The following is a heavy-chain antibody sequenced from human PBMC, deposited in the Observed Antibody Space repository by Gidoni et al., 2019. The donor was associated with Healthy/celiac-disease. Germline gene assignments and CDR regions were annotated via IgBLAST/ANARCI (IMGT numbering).Heavy chain of an antibody. V-gene: IGHV3-23*01. CDR2: ISGSGGST. Sequence: EVQLLESGGGLVQPGGSLRLSCAASGFTFSSYAMSWVRQAPGKGLAWVSAISGSGGSTYYADSVKGRFTISRDNSKNTLYLQMNSLRAEDTAVYYCAKAPFYDSSGPWGYWGQGTLVTVSS. D-gene: IGHD3-22*01. CDR1: GFTFSSYA. J-gene: IGHJ4*02. CDR3: AKAPFYDSSGPWGY.